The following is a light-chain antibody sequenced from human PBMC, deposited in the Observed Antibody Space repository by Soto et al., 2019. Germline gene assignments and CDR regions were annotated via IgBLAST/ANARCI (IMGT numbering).Light chain of an antibody. Sequence: DIQMTQSPSTLPASVGDRVAISCRASQTVERWLAWYQQKPGKAPKLLIYDASKLQTGVPSRFSGRGSGKDFTFTISSLQPDDSGTYYCQQFYDLPITFGQGTRLEIK. CDR3: QQFYDLPIT. V-gene: IGKV1-33*01. CDR1: QTVERW. J-gene: IGKJ5*01. CDR2: DAS.